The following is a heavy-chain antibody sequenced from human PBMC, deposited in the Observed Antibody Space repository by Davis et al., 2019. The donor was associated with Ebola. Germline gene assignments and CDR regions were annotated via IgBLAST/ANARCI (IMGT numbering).Heavy chain of an antibody. D-gene: IGHD3-10*01. CDR3: VRERELGSVYFANFYYGMDV. CDR1: GFTFSSYY. Sequence: PGGSLRLSCTASGFTFSSYYMSWVRQAPGKGLEWVANIKQDGNEKNYADSVKGRFTISRDNDGDSLFLHMNELRVEDTAVYFCVRERELGSVYFANFYYGMDVWGQGTTVTVSS. CDR2: IKQDGNEK. J-gene: IGHJ6*02. V-gene: IGHV3-7*01.